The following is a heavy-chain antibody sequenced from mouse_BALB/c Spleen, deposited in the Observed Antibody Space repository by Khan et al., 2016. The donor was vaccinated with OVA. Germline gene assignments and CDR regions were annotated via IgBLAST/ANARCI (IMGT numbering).Heavy chain of an antibody. Sequence: EVQLQQSGPELVKPGTSVKMSCKASGYIFTNYLIHWVKQKPGQGLEWIGYINPYNGATKYNAKFKGQSTLTSDKSSIPASMELSSLTSEASSVYSCARGNWQSYYFDYWGQGYTLTVSS. V-gene: IGHV1S136*01. CDR3: ARGNWQSYYFDY. D-gene: IGHD4-1*01. CDR1: GYIFTNYL. J-gene: IGHJ2*01. CDR2: INPYNGAT.